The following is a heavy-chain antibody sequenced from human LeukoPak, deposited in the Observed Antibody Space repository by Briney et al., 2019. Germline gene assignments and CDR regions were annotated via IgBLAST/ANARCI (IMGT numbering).Heavy chain of an antibody. CDR3: ATDRARDYICGNYDTAIDAFDI. CDR2: IYDSETT. V-gene: IGHV4-59*11. CDR1: GGSISTHY. D-gene: IGHD3-16*01. Sequence: SETLSLTCTVSGGSISTHYWSWIWQPPAQGLEWIGYIYDSETTKYNPSLKSRVTISIDTSKNQFSLKLTSVTAADTAVYYCATDRARDYICGNYDTAIDAFDIWGQGTMVTVSS. J-gene: IGHJ3*02.